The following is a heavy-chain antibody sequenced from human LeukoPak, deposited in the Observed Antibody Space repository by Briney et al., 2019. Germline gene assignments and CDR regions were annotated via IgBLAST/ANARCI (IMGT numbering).Heavy chain of an antibody. D-gene: IGHD3-10*02. CDR1: GFTFSSYE. Sequence: GWSLRLSCAASGFTFSSYEVNWARQAPEKGLGLVSYISSNCSTIYYADSVKGRFTISRDTANNSLYLQMNRLRSDDTVVYCVAKLGITMIGGVWGKGTTVTISS. J-gene: IGHJ6*04. CDR2: ISSNCSTI. V-gene: IGHV3-48*03. CDR3: AKLGITMIGGV.